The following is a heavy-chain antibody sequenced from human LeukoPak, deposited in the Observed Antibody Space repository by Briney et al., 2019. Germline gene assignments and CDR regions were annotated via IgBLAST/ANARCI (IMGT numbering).Heavy chain of an antibody. CDR2: IDSDGSAI. J-gene: IGHJ4*02. CDR1: GFILSDHY. Sequence: GGSLRLSCAASGFILSDHYMDWVRQAPGKGLVWVSRIDSDGSAITYADSVKGRFTISRDNAKNTLYLQMNSLRAEDTAVYYCARGRVTTSPPFDYWGQGTLVTVPS. CDR3: ARGRVTTSPPFDY. V-gene: IGHV3-74*01. D-gene: IGHD4-17*01.